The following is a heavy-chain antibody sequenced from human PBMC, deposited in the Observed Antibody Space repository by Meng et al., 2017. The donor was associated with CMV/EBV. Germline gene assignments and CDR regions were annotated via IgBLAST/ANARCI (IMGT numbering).Heavy chain of an antibody. J-gene: IGHJ4*02. CDR2: IIPILGIA. CDR3: ARSRMVSGTMIVGGGYYFDY. Sequence: SYTISWVRQAPGQGLEWMGRIIPILGIANYAQKFQGRVTITADKSTSTAYMELSSLRSEDTAVYYCARSRMVSGTMIVGGGYYFDYWGQGTLVTVSS. D-gene: IGHD3-22*01. V-gene: IGHV1-69*02. CDR1: SYT.